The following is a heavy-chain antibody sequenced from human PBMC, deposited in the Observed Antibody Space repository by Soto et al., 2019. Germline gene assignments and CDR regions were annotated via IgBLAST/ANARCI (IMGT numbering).Heavy chain of an antibody. CDR3: ERGKYPAVRARGHPTSYGMDV. V-gene: IGHV4-34*01. D-gene: IGHD3-10*01. J-gene: IGHJ6*02. CDR1: GGSFSGYY. CDR2: INHSGST. Sequence: SETLSLTCAVYGGSFSGYYWSWIRQPPGKGLEWIGEINHSGSTNYNPSLKSRVTISVDTSKNQFSLKLSSVTAADTAVYYCERGKYPAVRARGHPTSYGMDVWGQGTTVTVSS.